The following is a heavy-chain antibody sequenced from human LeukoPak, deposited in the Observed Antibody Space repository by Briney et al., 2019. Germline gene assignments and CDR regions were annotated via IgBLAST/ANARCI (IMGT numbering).Heavy chain of an antibody. CDR2: ISTGSGHI. Sequence: PGGSLRLSCVASGFTFSSYAMTWVRQAPGRGLEWVSSISTGSGHIYYADSVEGRFTISRDNAKNSVYLQMKSLRAEDTAVYYCARDYYDSSGYYFGGDYWGQGTLVTVSS. D-gene: IGHD3-22*01. CDR3: ARDYYDSSGYYFGGDY. J-gene: IGHJ4*02. CDR1: GFTFSSYA. V-gene: IGHV3-21*01.